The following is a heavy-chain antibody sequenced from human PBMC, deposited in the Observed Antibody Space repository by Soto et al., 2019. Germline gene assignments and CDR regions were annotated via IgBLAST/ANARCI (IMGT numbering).Heavy chain of an antibody. CDR3: ARDGIFGADY. J-gene: IGHJ4*02. CDR1: GGSISSGGYY. D-gene: IGHD3-3*01. Sequence: SETLSLTCTVSGGSISSGGYYWSWIRQHPGKGLEWIGYIYYSVSTYYNPSLKSRVTISVDTSKNQFSLKLSSVTAADTAVYYCARDGIFGADYWGQGTLVTVSS. CDR2: IYYSVST. V-gene: IGHV4-31*03.